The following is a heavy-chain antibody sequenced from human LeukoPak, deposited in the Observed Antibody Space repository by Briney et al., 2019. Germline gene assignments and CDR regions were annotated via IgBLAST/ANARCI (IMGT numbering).Heavy chain of an antibody. V-gene: IGHV4-61*02. CDR2: IYTSGST. D-gene: IGHD6-19*01. CDR1: GGSISSGSYY. J-gene: IGHJ5*02. CDR3: ARDVAVAWFDP. Sequence: SETLSLTCTVSGGSISSGSYYWSWIRQPAGKGLEWIGRIYTSGSTNYNPSLKSRVTISVDTSKNQFSLKLSSVTAADTAVYYCARDVAVAWFDPWGQGTLVTVSS.